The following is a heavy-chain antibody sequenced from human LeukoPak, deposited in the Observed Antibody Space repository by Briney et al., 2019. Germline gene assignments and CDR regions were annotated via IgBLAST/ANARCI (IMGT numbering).Heavy chain of an antibody. J-gene: IGHJ6*04. CDR1: GYTFTGYY. CDR2: INPNSGGT. CDR3: ARSFGGHSSGWYLDYYGMDV. Sequence: ASVKVSCKASGYTFTGYYMHWVRQAPGQGLEWMGWINPNSGGTNYAQKFQGWVTMTRDTSISAAYMELSRLRSDDTAVYYCARSFGGHSSGWYLDYYGMDVWGKGTTVTVSS. V-gene: IGHV1-2*04. D-gene: IGHD6-19*01.